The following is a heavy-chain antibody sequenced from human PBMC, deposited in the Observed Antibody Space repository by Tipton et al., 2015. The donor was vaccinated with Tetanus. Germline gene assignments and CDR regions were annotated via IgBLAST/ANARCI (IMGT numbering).Heavy chain of an antibody. V-gene: IGHV4-61*08. J-gene: IGHJ3*02. Sequence: TLSLTCTVSGGSLRSGDHYWSWIRQPPGKGLEWLAYISSSGSTNSNYSLKSRITISRDTSKNQFSLKLASVTAADTAMYFCARDELFFSGGEDHAAFDIWGQGTLVTVSS. CDR2: ISSSGST. D-gene: IGHD3-10*01. CDR1: GGSLRSGDHY. CDR3: ARDELFFSGGEDHAAFDI.